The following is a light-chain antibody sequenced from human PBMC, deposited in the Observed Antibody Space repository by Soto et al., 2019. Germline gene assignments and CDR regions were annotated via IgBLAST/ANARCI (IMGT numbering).Light chain of an antibody. CDR2: RNN. CDR1: SSNIGSNY. Sequence: SVLTQPPSASGTPGQRVTISYTGSSSNIGSNYVYWYQQLPGTAPKLLIYRNNQRPSGVPDRFSGSKSGTSASLAISGLRSEDEADYYCAAWDDSLSGPVFGTGTKVTVL. J-gene: IGLJ1*01. V-gene: IGLV1-47*01. CDR3: AAWDDSLSGPV.